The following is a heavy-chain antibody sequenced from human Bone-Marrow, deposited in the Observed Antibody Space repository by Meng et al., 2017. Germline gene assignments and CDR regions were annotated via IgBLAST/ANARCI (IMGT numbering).Heavy chain of an antibody. CDR1: GFTFSSYE. CDR2: ISSSGSTI. V-gene: IGHV3-48*03. Sequence: GESLKISCAASGFTFSSYEMNWVRQAPGKGLEWVSYISSSGSTIYYADSVKGRFTISRDNAKNSLYLQMNSLRAEDTAVYYCARVRGATYYYDSSGYYPIDYWGQGTRVTVSS. CDR3: ARVRGATYYYDSSGYYPIDY. J-gene: IGHJ4*02. D-gene: IGHD3-22*01.